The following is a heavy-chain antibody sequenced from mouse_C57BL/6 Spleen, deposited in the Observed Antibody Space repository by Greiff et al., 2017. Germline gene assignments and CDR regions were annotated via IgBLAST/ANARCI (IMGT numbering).Heavy chain of an antibody. D-gene: IGHD2-4*01. V-gene: IGHV1-64*01. CDR1: GYTFTSYW. CDR3: ASIYYDYDGGYFDY. J-gene: IGHJ2*01. Sequence: QVQLQQPGAELVKPGASVKLSCKASGYTFTSYWMHWVKQRPGQGLEWIGMIHPNRGSTNYNEKFKSKATLTVDKSSSTAYMQLSSLTSEDSAVYYCASIYYDYDGGYFDYWGQGTTLTVSS. CDR2: IHPNRGST.